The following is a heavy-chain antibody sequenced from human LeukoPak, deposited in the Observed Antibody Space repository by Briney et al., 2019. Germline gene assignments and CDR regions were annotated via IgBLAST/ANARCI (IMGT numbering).Heavy chain of an antibody. CDR3: VRSGGSGTYYDGSFDY. D-gene: IGHD1-26*01. J-gene: IGHJ4*02. Sequence: SETLSLTCTVSGGSITSYYWSWIRQPAGKGLEWIGRISTSGSTNYNPSLKSRVTMSVDTSNNQFSLKLSSVTAADTAVYYCVRSGGSGTYYDGSFDYWGQGTLVTVSS. CDR1: GGSITSYY. CDR2: ISTSGST. V-gene: IGHV4-4*07.